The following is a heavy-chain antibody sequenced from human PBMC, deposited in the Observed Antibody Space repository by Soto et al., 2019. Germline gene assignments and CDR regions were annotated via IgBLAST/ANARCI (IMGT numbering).Heavy chain of an antibody. J-gene: IGHJ5*02. Sequence: VGSLRLSCAASGFTFSSFWMHWVRQAPGKGLEWVSRASPDGTSTNYADSVKGRFTISRDNAKNTLFMQMNSLRAEDTAVYYCTRHGYGDYFLFDPWGQRTLVTVSS. CDR3: TRHGYGDYFLFDP. V-gene: IGHV3-74*01. CDR2: ASPDGTST. D-gene: IGHD4-17*01. CDR1: GFTFSSFW.